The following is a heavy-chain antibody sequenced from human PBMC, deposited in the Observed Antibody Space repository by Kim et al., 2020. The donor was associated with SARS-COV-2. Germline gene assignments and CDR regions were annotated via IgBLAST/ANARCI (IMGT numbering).Heavy chain of an antibody. CDR1: AFPFSTCF. CDR3: ATIPGDSSGYYPPGGFDI. Sequence: GGSLRLSCAASAFPFSTCFMSWVRQAPGKGLEWVSAISGSGSTTYYADSVKGRFTISRDNSKNTLYLQMNSLRADDTAVYYCATIPGDSSGYYPPGGFDIWGQGTMVIVSS. J-gene: IGHJ3*02. V-gene: IGHV3-23*01. D-gene: IGHD3-22*01. CDR2: ISGSGSTT.